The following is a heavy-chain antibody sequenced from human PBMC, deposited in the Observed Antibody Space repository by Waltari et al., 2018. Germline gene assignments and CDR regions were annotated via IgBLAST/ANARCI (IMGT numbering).Heavy chain of an antibody. J-gene: IGHJ5*02. Sequence: QVQLQQSGPGLAKPSQTLSLTCAISGDSVSSNSAAWNWIRPSPSIGLEWLGRTYYRSKWYNDYAVSVKSRITINPDTSKNQFSLQLNSVTPEDTAVYYCARDSIGIAVAGTDWFDPWGQGTLVTVSS. D-gene: IGHD6-19*01. V-gene: IGHV6-1*01. CDR1: GDSVSSNSAA. CDR2: TYYRSKWYN. CDR3: ARDSIGIAVAGTDWFDP.